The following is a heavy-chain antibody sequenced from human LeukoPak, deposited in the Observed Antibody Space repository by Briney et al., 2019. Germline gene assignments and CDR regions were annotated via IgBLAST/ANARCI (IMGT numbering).Heavy chain of an antibody. V-gene: IGHV3-11*01. CDR3: ARGQNEWELPTFDY. D-gene: IGHD1-26*01. J-gene: IGHJ4*02. CDR1: GFTFSDYY. CDR2: ISSSGSTI. Sequence: GGSLRLSCAASGFTFSDYYMSWIRQAPGKGLEWVSYISSSGSTIYYADSVKGRFTISRDNAKNSLYLQMNSLRSEDTAVYYCARGQNEWELPTFDYWGQGTLVTVSS.